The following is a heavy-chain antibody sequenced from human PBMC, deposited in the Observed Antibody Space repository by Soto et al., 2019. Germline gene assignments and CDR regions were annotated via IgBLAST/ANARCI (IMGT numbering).Heavy chain of an antibody. CDR1: GFTFNNYA. CDR3: AKDRALRLLVQAGTFDQ. D-gene: IGHD2-2*01. J-gene: IGHJ4*02. Sequence: PAGSLRLSCAASGFTFNNYAMSWVRPAPGKGLECVSGISGSGGSTYYADSVKGRFTLSRDNSRNTLYLQMNSLRAEDTAVCFCAKDRALRLLVQAGTFDQRGQGNMDTVSP. CDR2: ISGSGGST. V-gene: IGHV3-23*01.